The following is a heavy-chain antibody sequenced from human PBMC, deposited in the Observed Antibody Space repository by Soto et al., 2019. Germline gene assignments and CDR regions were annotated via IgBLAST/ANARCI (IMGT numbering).Heavy chain of an antibody. CDR1: GFTFNNNA. J-gene: IGHJ4*02. CDR2: ISATGGST. CDR3: AKDRLAGNFAY. Sequence: GGSLRLSCAASGFTFNNNAMNWVRQAPGKGLEWVATISATGGSTYYADSVKGRFTISRDNSKNTLYLQMNGLRVEDTAVYYCAKDRLAGNFAYWGQGAQVTVSS. V-gene: IGHV3-23*01.